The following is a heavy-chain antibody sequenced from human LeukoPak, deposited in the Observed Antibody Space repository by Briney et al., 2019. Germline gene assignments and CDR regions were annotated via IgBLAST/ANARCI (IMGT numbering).Heavy chain of an antibody. CDR3: AKDFLSGYYGSGSFDHFDY. V-gene: IGHV3-23*01. J-gene: IGHJ4*02. Sequence: GGSLRLSCAASGFTFSSYGMSWVRQAPGKGLEWVSAISGSGSSTYYADSVKGRFTISRDNSKNTLYLQMNSLRAEDTAVYYCAKDFLSGYYGSGSFDHFDYWGQGTLVTVSS. D-gene: IGHD3-10*01. CDR2: ISGSGSST. CDR1: GFTFSSYG.